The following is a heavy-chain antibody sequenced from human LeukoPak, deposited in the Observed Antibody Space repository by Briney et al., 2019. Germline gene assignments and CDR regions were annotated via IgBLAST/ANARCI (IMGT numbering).Heavy chain of an antibody. V-gene: IGHV4-34*01. D-gene: IGHD1-20*01. CDR3: ARGHNWDDVFDI. J-gene: IGHJ3*02. CDR2: ISHSGST. Sequence: SETLSLTCAVYGGSFSGYYWSWIRQPPGKGLEWIGEISHSGSTNYNASLESRVIISVDTSKNQFSLRLTSVTAADTAVYYCARGHNWDDVFDIWGQGTMVTVSS. CDR1: GGSFSGYY.